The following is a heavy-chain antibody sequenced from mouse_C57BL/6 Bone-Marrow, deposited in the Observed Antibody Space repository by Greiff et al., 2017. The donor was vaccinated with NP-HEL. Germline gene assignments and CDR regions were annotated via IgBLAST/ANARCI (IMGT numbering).Heavy chain of an antibody. Sequence: QVQLKESGAELVKPGASVKLSCKASGYTFTSYWMHWVKQRPGQGLEWIGMIHPNSGSTNYNEKFKSKATLTVDKSSSTAYMQLSSLTSEDSAVYYCARGDGAYYYAMDYWGQGTSVTVSS. V-gene: IGHV1-64*01. CDR1: GYTFTSYW. CDR2: IHPNSGST. J-gene: IGHJ4*01. CDR3: ARGDGAYYYAMDY. D-gene: IGHD2-3*01.